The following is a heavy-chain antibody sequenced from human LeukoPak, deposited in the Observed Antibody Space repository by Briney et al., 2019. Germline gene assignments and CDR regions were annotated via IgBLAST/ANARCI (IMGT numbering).Heavy chain of an antibody. CDR2: IRYDGSNK. V-gene: IGHV3-30*02. Sequence: QPGGSLRLSCAASGFTFRTFGMYWIRQAPGKGLEWVAFIRYDGSNKYYADSVKGRFTISRDNSKNTLYLQMNTLRPEDTAVYYCAKDLRQQLGLFDYWGQGTLVTVSS. CDR3: AKDLRQQLGLFDY. CDR1: GFTFRTFG. D-gene: IGHD6-13*01. J-gene: IGHJ4*02.